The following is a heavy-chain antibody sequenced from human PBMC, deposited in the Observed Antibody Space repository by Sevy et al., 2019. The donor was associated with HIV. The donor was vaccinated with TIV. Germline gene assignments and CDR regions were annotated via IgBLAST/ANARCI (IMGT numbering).Heavy chain of an antibody. V-gene: IGHV4-31*03. CDR1: GGSISSGGYY. D-gene: IGHD5-18*01. J-gene: IGHJ5*02. Sequence: SETLSLTCTVSGGSISSGGYYWSWIRQHPGKGLEWSGYIYYSGSTYYNPSLKSRVTISVDTSKNQFSLKLSSVTAADTAGYYCAREGYSYGPVHPWGQGTLVTVSS. CDR2: IYYSGST. CDR3: AREGYSYGPVHP.